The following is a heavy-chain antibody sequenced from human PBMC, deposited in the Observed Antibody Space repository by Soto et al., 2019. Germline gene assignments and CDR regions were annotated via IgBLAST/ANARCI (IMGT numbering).Heavy chain of an antibody. V-gene: IGHV3-23*01. J-gene: IGHJ4*02. D-gene: IGHD2-2*01. Sequence: GGSLRLSCAASGFTFGSYAMSWFRQAPGEGLQWVSSLSYDGGATFYADSVKGRFTNSRDNSRNTLFLQMSSLRVEDSAVYYCARISVTSSPDYWGQGTVVTVSS. CDR2: LSYDGGAT. CDR3: ARISVTSSPDY. CDR1: GFTFGSYA.